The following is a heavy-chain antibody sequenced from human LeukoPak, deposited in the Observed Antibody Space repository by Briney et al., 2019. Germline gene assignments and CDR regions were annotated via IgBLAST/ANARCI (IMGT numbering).Heavy chain of an antibody. CDR1: GFTVSSNY. CDR3: AKDSYSKGDY. D-gene: IGHD4-11*01. J-gene: IGHJ4*02. CDR2: INHDGSVK. V-gene: IGHV3-7*01. Sequence: GGSLRLSCAASGFTVSSNYMSWVRQAPGKGLQWVANINHDGSVKNYVGSVKGRFAISRDNAQNSFYLQMNSLETDDTAVYYCAKDSYSKGDYWGQGTLVTVSS.